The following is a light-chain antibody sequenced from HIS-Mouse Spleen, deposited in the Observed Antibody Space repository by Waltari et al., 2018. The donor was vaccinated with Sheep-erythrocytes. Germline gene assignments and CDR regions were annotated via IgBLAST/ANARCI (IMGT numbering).Light chain of an antibody. CDR2: TTK. Sequence: QSVLTQPPSASGTPGQRVTIPCSGSSSNIGSNPVNWYQQLPGTAPKLLIYTTKQRHSGVPGEFSGSKSATSASQAISGLQSEDEADYYCAAWDDSLNGPVFGGGTNLTVL. J-gene: IGLJ3*02. V-gene: IGLV1-44*01. CDR3: AAWDDSLNGPV. CDR1: SSNIGSNP.